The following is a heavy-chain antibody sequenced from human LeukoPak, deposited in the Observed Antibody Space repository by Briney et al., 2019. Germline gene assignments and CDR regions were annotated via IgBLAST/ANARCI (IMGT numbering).Heavy chain of an antibody. V-gene: IGHV3-74*01. J-gene: IGHJ4*02. Sequence: GGSLRLSCVASGFSFRNYRMYWVRQASGKGLVWVSHINTDGTSTNYADSVKGRFTVSRDNAKKTLYLQMNTLRVEDTAVYYCARDLWLGDYWGQGTLVTVSS. D-gene: IGHD6-19*01. CDR1: GFSFRNYR. CDR3: ARDLWLGDY. CDR2: INTDGTST.